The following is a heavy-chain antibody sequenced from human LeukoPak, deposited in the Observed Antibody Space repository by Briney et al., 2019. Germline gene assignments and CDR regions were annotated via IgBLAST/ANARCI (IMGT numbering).Heavy chain of an antibody. Sequence: SVKVSCKTSGGTFSNHAISWVRQAPGQGLEWMGGFIPVFGRAIYAQKFQGRVTITTDESASTAYMELSAFTSDDTAVYYCARGRRDPGAGAGVDYYYFYMDVWGKGTTVTVSS. D-gene: IGHD6-19*01. CDR1: GGTFSNHA. CDR2: FIPVFGRA. J-gene: IGHJ6*03. V-gene: IGHV1-69*05. CDR3: ARGRRDPGAGAGVDYYYFYMDV.